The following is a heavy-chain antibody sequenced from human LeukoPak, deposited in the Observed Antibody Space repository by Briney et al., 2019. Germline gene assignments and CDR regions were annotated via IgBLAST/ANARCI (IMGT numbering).Heavy chain of an antibody. V-gene: IGHV4-59*08. Sequence: SETLSLTCTVSGGSITSYDWSWIRQPPGTGLEWIGYIHHSGSTNYNPSLKSRVTISRDTSKKQFSLKLTSVTAADTAVYYCARYGGMVWGFFDAFDIWGQGTVVTVSS. CDR1: GGSITSYD. CDR3: ARYGGMVWGFFDAFDI. CDR2: IHHSGST. J-gene: IGHJ3*02. D-gene: IGHD3-10*01.